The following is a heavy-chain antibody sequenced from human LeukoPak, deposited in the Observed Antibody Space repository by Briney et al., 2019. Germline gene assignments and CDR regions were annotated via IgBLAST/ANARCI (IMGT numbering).Heavy chain of an antibody. D-gene: IGHD3-22*01. Sequence: GGSLRLSCAASGVIFSNYWMHWVRQTPGKGLVWVSRINRDGSSTSYADSVKGRFTISRDNAKNTLYLQMNSLRAEDTAVYYCAKDLLFYYDSSGYQSDYWGQGTLVTVSS. J-gene: IGHJ4*02. CDR2: INRDGSST. V-gene: IGHV3-74*01. CDR3: AKDLLFYYDSSGYQSDY. CDR1: GVIFSNYW.